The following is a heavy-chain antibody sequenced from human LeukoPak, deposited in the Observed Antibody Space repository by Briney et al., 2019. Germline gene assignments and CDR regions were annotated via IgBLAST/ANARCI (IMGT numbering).Heavy chain of an antibody. D-gene: IGHD2-2*01. CDR2: ISAHNGNT. CDR1: GGTFTSYG. V-gene: IGHV1-18*01. Sequence: EASVKVSCKASGGTFTSYGISWVRQAPGQGLEWMGWISAHNGNTKYAQKFQGRVTMTTDTSTSTAYMGLRSLRSDDTAVYYCARDRGIGGCSSTSCYWPFDYWGQGTLVTVSS. J-gene: IGHJ4*02. CDR3: ARDRGIGGCSSTSCYWPFDY.